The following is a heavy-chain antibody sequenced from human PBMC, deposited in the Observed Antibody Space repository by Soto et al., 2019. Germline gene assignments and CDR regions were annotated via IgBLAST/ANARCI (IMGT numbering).Heavy chain of an antibody. CDR2: IYWDDDK. V-gene: IGHV2-5*02. D-gene: IGHD2-15*01. CDR3: AHRQRTVVVGAPFDL. J-gene: IGHJ4*02. Sequence: QITLRESGPPLVQPTQTLTLTCTLSGVSLTTSGVGVGWIRQPPGKALEWLALIYWDDDKRFSPSLKIRLAITRDTSKNQVVMTMTDMAPVDTAIYYCAHRQRTVVVGAPFDLWGQGSQVTVSS. CDR1: GVSLTTSGVG.